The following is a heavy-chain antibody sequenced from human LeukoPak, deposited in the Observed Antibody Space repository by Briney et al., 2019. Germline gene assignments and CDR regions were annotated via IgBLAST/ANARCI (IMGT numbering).Heavy chain of an antibody. J-gene: IGHJ4*02. CDR3: AKDQHSSGWTLFDY. CDR2: ISYDGSNK. Sequence: GGSLRLSCAASGFTFSSYAMHWVRQAPGKGLEWVAVISYDGSNKYYADSVKGRFTISRDNSKNTLYMQMNSLRAEDTAVYYCAKDQHSSGWTLFDYWGQGTLVTVSS. V-gene: IGHV3-30*04. CDR1: GFTFSSYA. D-gene: IGHD6-19*01.